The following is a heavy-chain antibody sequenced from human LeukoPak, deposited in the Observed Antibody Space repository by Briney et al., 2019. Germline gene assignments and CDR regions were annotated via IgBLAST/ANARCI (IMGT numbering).Heavy chain of an antibody. V-gene: IGHV1-2*02. CDR1: GYTFTGYY. Sequence: ASVKVSCKASGYTFTGYYMHWVRQAPGQGLEWMGWINPNSGGTNYAQKLQGRVTMTTDTSTSTAYMELRSLRSDDTAVYYCARAEAVAGDYFDYWGQGTLVTVSS. J-gene: IGHJ4*02. CDR3: ARAEAVAGDYFDY. D-gene: IGHD6-19*01. CDR2: INPNSGGT.